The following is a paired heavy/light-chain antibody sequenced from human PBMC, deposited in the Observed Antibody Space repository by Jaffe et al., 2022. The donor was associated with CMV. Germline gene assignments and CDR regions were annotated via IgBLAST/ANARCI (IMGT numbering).Heavy chain of an antibody. J-gene: IGHJ4*02. CDR3: ARGQPWAGIYYYDSKAEWDLASDY. V-gene: IGHV1-46*01. D-gene: IGHD3-22*01. CDR2: INPSGGST. Sequence: QVQLVQSGAEVKKPGASVKVSCKASGYTFTSYYMHWVRQAPGQGLEWMGIINPSGGSTSYAQKFQGRVTMTRDTSTSTVYMELSSLRSEDTAVYYCARGQPWAGIYYYDSKAEWDLASDYWGQGTLVTVSS. CDR1: GYTFTSYY.
Light chain of an antibody. CDR2: EVS. CDR1: SSDVGSYNL. J-gene: IGLJ2*01. CDR3: CSYAGSSTNVV. V-gene: IGLV2-23*02. Sequence: QSALTQPASVSGSPGQSITISCTGTSSDVGSYNLVSWYQQHPGKAPKLMIYEVSKRPSGVSNRFSGSKSGNTASLTISGLQAEDEADYYCCSYAGSSTNVVFGGGTKLTVL.